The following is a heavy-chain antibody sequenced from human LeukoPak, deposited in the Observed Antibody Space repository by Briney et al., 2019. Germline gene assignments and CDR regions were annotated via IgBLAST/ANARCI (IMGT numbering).Heavy chain of an antibody. D-gene: IGHD3-10*01. J-gene: IGHJ6*02. V-gene: IGHV3-30*02. CDR3: ARDPGSRPYYYYGMDV. CDR1: GFTFSSYG. Sequence: GGSLRLSCAASGFTFSSYGMHWVRQAPGKGLEWVAFIRYDGSNKYYADSVKGRFTISRDNSKNTPYLQMNSLRAEDTAVYYCARDPGSRPYYYYGMDVWGQGTTVTVSS. CDR2: IRYDGSNK.